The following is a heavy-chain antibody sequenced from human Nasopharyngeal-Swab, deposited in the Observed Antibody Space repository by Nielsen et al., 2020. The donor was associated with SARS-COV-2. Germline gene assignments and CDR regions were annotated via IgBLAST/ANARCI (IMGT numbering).Heavy chain of an antibody. Sequence: GGSLRLSCAASGFTFSNYATTWVRRAPGKGLEWVSYISGGGTTYYADSVKGRFTVSRDNSRNTLYLQVNSLRVEDTAVYYCAKARGGTYNYYFDYWGQGTLVTVSS. D-gene: IGHD1-1*01. CDR1: GFTFSNYA. V-gene: IGHV3-23*01. J-gene: IGHJ4*02. CDR2: ISGGGTT. CDR3: AKARGGTYNYYFDY.